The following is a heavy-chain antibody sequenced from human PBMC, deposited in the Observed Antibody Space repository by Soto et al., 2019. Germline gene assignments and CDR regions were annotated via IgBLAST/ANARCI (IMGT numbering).Heavy chain of an antibody. CDR1: GFTVSSNY. CDR2: IYSGGST. D-gene: IGHD2-21*02. CDR3: ARVTATWFDT. J-gene: IGHJ5*02. V-gene: IGHV3-53*04. Sequence: EVQLVESGGGLVQPGGSLRLSCAASGFTVSSNYMSWVRQAPGKGLEWVSVIYSGGSTYYAESVKGRFTISRHNSKNTLYLQMNCLRAEDTALYYCARVTATWFDTWGQGTLVTVSS.